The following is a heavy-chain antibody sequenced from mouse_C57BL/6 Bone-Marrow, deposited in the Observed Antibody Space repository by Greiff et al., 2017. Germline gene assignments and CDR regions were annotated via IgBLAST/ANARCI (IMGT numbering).Heavy chain of an antibody. V-gene: IGHV5-17*01. D-gene: IGHD1-1*01. Sequence: EVNLVESGGGLVKPGGSLKLSCAASGFTFSDYGMHWVRQAPEKGLEWVAYISSGSSTIYYADTVKGRFTISRDNAKNTLFLQMTSLRSEDTAMYYCAGNYDGSSWHWYFDVWGTGTTVTVSS. J-gene: IGHJ1*03. CDR3: AGNYDGSSWHWYFDV. CDR1: GFTFSDYG. CDR2: ISSGSSTI.